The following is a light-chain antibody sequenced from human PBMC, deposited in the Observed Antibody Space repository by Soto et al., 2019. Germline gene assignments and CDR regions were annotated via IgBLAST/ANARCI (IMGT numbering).Light chain of an antibody. CDR2: DVR. Sequence: QSALTQPASVSGSPGQSITISCTVTSSDVGGYNYISWYQQHPGKAPKFIIYDVRNRPSGVSNRFSGSRSGNTASLTISGLQAEDEADNYCSSYTSSSTVIFGGGTKVTVL. V-gene: IGLV2-14*01. CDR3: SSYTSSSTVI. CDR1: SSDVGGYNY. J-gene: IGLJ2*01.